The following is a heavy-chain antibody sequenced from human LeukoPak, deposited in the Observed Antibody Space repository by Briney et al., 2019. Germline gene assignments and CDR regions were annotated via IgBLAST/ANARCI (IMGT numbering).Heavy chain of an antibody. CDR3: ARGGLIQRHAFDI. CDR1: GFTFSSYW. D-gene: IGHD1-1*01. V-gene: IGHV3-74*01. Sequence: GGSLRLSCAASGFTFSSYWMHWVRQAPGKGLVWVSRINSDGSSTTYADSVKGRFTISRDNAKNSLYLQMNSLRGEDTALYYCARGGLIQRHAFDIWGQGTMVTVSS. J-gene: IGHJ3*02. CDR2: INSDGSST.